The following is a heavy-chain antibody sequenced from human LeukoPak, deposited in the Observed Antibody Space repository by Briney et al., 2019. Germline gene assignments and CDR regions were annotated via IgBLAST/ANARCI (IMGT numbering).Heavy chain of an antibody. Sequence: ASVKVSCKASGYTFTGYYMHWVRQAPGQGLEWMGWINPNSGGTNYAQKFQGWVTMTRDTSISTAYMELSRLRSDDTAVYYCARVRMVGATSRDAFDIWGQGTMVTVSS. CDR1: GYTFTGYY. CDR3: ARVRMVGATSRDAFDI. CDR2: INPNSGGT. V-gene: IGHV1-2*04. J-gene: IGHJ3*02. D-gene: IGHD1-26*01.